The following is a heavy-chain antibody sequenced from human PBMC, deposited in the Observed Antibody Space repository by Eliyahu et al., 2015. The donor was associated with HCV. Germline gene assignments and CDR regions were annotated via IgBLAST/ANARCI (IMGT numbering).Heavy chain of an antibody. CDR3: TTVHSALAVPAAEVLLWFGESEAFDI. V-gene: IGHV3-15*01. Sequence: EVQLVESGGGLVKPGGSLRLSCXAXGFTFSXAXMSXVLQAPGXGLEGVGRIKXKTDGGTTDYAAPVKGRFTISRDDSKNTLYLQMNSLKTEDTAVYYCTTVHSALAVPAAEVLLWFGESEAFDIWGQGTMVTVSS. J-gene: IGHJ3*02. D-gene: IGHD3-10*01. CDR2: IKXKTDGGTT. CDR1: GFTFSXAX.